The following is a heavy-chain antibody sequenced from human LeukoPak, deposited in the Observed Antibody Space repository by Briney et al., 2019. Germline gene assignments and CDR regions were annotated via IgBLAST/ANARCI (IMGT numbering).Heavy chain of an antibody. J-gene: IGHJ4*02. CDR2: IYYSGST. CDR3: ARVDRDSSSTLEVFDY. CDR1: GVSLSSYY. Sequence: PSETLSLTCTVSGVSLSSYYWSWIRQPPGKGLEWIGYIYYSGSTNYNPSLKSRVTISVDTSKNQFSLKLSSVTAADMAVYYCARVDRDSSSTLEVFDYWGQGTLVTVSS. D-gene: IGHD6-6*01. V-gene: IGHV4-59*01.